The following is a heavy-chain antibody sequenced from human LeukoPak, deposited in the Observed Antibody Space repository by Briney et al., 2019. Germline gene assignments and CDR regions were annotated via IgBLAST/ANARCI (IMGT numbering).Heavy chain of an antibody. V-gene: IGHV3-21*06. CDR2: INTDSSDI. J-gene: IGHJ4*02. CDR3: ARDTFQPGLIDS. Sequence: PGGSLRLPCAASGFTFSRYAMNWVRQAPGKGLEWVSYINTDSSDIHYAGSVKGRFTISRDNARNTLYLQLSSLRAEDSGVYYCARDTFQPGLIDSWGQGTLVTVSS. CDR1: GFTFSRYA. D-gene: IGHD2-2*01.